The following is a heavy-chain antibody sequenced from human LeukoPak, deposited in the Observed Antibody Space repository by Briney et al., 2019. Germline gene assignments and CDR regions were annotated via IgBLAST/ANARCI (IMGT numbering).Heavy chain of an antibody. V-gene: IGHV1-2*02. CDR2: VNPNSGDT. CDR3: ARANPLYCSSTTCLFDY. J-gene: IGHJ4*02. CDR1: GYTFTGYY. Sequence: GASVKVSCKASGYTFTGYYMHWVQQAPGQGFEWMGWVNPNSGDTNYAQKFQGRVTMTRDTSISTAHMELSRLRSDDMAVYYCARANPLYCSSTTCLFDYWGQGTLVTVSS. D-gene: IGHD2-2*01.